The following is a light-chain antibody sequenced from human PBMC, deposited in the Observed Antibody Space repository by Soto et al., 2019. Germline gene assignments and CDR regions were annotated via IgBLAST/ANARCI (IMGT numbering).Light chain of an antibody. CDR3: QQTYSSPMYT. CDR1: QSVGSF. V-gene: IGKV1-39*01. J-gene: IGKJ2*01. Sequence: DIQITQSPSSLSASVGDRVTITCRASQSVGSFLNWFQHIPGRDPKLLIYAASSLQGGVPSRFSGGGSGTEFTLTISSLQPEDFAIYFCQQTYSSPMYTFGQGTKLEIK. CDR2: AAS.